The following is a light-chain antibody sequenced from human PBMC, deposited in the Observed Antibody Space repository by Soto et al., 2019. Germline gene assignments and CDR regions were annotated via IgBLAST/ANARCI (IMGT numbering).Light chain of an antibody. Sequence: EIVLTQSPGTLYLSPGERATLSCRASQRVSSSYLAWYQQKPGQAPRLLIYGASIRPTGIPDRFSGSGSGTDFTLTISRLEPEDFAVYYCQQYGSSPTYTFGQWTKLEIK. CDR1: QRVSSSY. CDR2: GAS. J-gene: IGKJ2*01. V-gene: IGKV3-20*01. CDR3: QQYGSSPTYT.